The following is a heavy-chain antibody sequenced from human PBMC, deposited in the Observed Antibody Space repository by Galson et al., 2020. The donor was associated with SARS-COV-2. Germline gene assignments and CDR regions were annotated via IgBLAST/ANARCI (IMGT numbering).Heavy chain of an antibody. CDR2: ISYDGSNK. D-gene: IGHD6-13*01. CDR3: ARDSSSWYLAY. V-gene: IGHV3-30*04. CDR1: GFTFSSYA. J-gene: IGHJ4*02. Sequence: SLKISCAASGFTFSSYAMHWVRQAPGKGLEWVAVISYDGSNKYYADSVKGRFTISRDNSKNTLYLQMNSLRAEDTAVYYCARDSSSWYLAYWGQGTLVTVSS.